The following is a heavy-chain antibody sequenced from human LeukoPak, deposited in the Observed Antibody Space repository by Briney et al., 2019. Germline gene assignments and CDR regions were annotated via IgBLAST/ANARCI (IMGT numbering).Heavy chain of an antibody. CDR2: IDDSGNT. Sequence: PSETLSLTCTVSGGSISSSSHYWGWIRQPQGKGLEWIGSIDDSGNTYYNASLKSRGTISVDTSNNQFSLKLRSVTAADTAIYYCARVKYEWGNWFDPWAQGTLVTVSS. CDR1: GGSISSSSHY. D-gene: IGHD1-26*01. CDR3: ARVKYEWGNWFDP. J-gene: IGHJ5*02. V-gene: IGHV4-39*07.